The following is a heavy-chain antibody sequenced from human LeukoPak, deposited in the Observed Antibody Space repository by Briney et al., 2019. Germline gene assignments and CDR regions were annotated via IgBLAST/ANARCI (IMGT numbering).Heavy chain of an antibody. J-gene: IGHJ4*02. CDR3: ARNYGGNVFDS. V-gene: IGHV4-39*01. CDR1: GGSISSSSYY. D-gene: IGHD4-23*01. Sequence: SETLSLTCTVSGGSISSSSYYWGWIRQPPGKGLEWIGSICYSGSTYYNPSLKSRVTISVDTSKNQFSLKLSSVTAADTAVYYCARNYGGNVFDSWGQGTLVTVSS. CDR2: ICYSGST.